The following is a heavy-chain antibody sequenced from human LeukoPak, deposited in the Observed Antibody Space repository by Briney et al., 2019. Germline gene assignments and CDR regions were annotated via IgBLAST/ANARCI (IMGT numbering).Heavy chain of an antibody. J-gene: IGHJ4*02. CDR1: GFTFSSYA. V-gene: IGHV3-23*01. Sequence: GGSLRLSCAASGFTFSSYAMSWVRQAPGKGLEWVSAISGSGGSTYYADSVKGRFTISRDNSKNTLSLQMNSLRAEDTAVYYCAKHDYGDTWAGDYWGQGTLVTVSS. D-gene: IGHD4-17*01. CDR2: ISGSGGST. CDR3: AKHDYGDTWAGDY.